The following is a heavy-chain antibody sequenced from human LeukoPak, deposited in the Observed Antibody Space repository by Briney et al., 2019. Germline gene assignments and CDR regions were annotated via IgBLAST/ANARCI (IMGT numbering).Heavy chain of an antibody. J-gene: IGHJ4*02. D-gene: IGHD6-19*01. V-gene: IGHV4-39*01. CDR2: IYYSGST. CDR3: ASHTGIAVAGTYGGY. Sequence: SETLSLTCTVSGGSISSSSYYWGWIRQPPGKGLEWIGSIYYSGSTYYNPSLKSRVTISVDTSKNQFSLKLSSVTAADTAVYYCASHTGIAVAGTYGGYWGQGTLVTVSS. CDR1: GGSISSSSYY.